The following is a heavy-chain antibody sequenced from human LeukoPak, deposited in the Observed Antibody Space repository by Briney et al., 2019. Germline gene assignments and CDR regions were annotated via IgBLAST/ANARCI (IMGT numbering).Heavy chain of an antibody. D-gene: IGHD2-2*01. Sequence: GGSLRLSCAASGFTFSSYAMYWVRQAPGRGLEWVAVISYDGSNKYYADSVKGRFTISRDNSKNTLYLQMNSLRAEDTAVYYCAAGTVPTTMRLINNWFDPWGQGTLVTVSS. J-gene: IGHJ5*02. CDR2: ISYDGSNK. CDR1: GFTFSSYA. CDR3: AAGTVPTTMRLINNWFDP. V-gene: IGHV3-30-3*01.